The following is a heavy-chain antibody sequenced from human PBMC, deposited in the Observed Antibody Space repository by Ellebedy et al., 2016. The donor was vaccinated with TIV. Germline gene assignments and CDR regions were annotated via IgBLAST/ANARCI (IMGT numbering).Heavy chain of an antibody. J-gene: IGHJ6*02. V-gene: IGHV3-30*02. CDR3: AKNKCMDGHHYCGMDV. D-gene: IGHD2-8*01. CDR2: IRFDGKHQ. CDR1: GFSFTSYG. Sequence: PGGSLRLSCAASGFSFTSYGMHWVRQAPGKGLEWVSFIRFDGKHQFYLESVKGRFTLSRDTSTSTLYLQMDSLRPEDTALYFCAKNKCMDGHHYCGMDVWGRGTTVIVSS.